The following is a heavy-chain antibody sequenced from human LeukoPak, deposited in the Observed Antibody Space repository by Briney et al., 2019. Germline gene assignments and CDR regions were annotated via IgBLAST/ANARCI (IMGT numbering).Heavy chain of an antibody. J-gene: IGHJ4*02. D-gene: IGHD6-13*01. V-gene: IGHV1-2*06. CDR1: GYTFTGYH. Sequence: GASVKVSCKACGYTFTGYHMHWVRQAPGQGLEWMGRINPYSGDTNFAQKFQGRVTMTRDTSITTAYMDLSSLTPDDTAVYFCARDQGSLTRSWYTGYWGQGTQVTVAS. CDR3: ARDQGSLTRSWYTGY. CDR2: INPYSGDT.